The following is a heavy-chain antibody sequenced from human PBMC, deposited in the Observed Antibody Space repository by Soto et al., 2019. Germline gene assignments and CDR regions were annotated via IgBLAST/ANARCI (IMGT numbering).Heavy chain of an antibody. CDR1: GGTFSSYA. Sequence: GASVKVSCEASGGTFSSYAISWVRQAPGQGLEWMGGIIPIFGTANYAQKFQGRVTITADESTSTAYMELSSLRSEDTAVYYCARTDYGDYVHWGQGTLVTVSS. D-gene: IGHD4-17*01. J-gene: IGHJ4*02. CDR2: IIPIFGTA. CDR3: ARTDYGDYVH. V-gene: IGHV1-69*13.